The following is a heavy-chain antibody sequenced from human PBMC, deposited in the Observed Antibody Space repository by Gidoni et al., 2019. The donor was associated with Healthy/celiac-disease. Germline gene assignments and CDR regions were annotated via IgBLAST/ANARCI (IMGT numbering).Heavy chain of an antibody. J-gene: IGHJ6*03. D-gene: IGHD1-26*01. Sequence: QVTLKESGPVLVKPTETLTLTCTVSGFSLSNARMGVSWIRQPPGKALEWLAHIFSNDEKSYSTSLKSRLTISKDTSKSQVVLTMTNMDPVDTATYYCARTSGSYPYYYYYMDVWGKGTTVTVSS. V-gene: IGHV2-26*01. CDR2: IFSNDEK. CDR3: ARTSGSYPYYYYYMDV. CDR1: GFSLSNARMG.